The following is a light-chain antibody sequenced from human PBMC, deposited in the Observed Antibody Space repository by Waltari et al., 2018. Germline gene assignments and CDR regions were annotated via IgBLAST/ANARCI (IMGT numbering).Light chain of an antibody. Sequence: QSALTQPASVSGSPGQSITISCTGTSSHVGSSNYVSWYQQHPGKAPKLMIYDVSNRHSGVSTRSFGAKAGNSASLTISGLQGEDEADYYCSSYTSSRTGEFGGGTKLTGL. J-gene: IGLJ3*02. CDR3: SSYTSSRTGE. CDR2: DVS. CDR1: SSHVGSSNY. V-gene: IGLV2-14*03.